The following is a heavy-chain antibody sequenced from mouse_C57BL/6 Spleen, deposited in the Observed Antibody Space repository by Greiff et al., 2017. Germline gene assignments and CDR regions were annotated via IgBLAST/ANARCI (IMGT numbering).Heavy chain of an antibody. CDR1: GYTFTSYW. CDR3: ANSYGSSYAMDY. CDR2: IDPSDSYP. Sequence: VQLQQPGAELVRPGTSVKLSCKASGYTFTSYWMHWVKQRPGQGLEWIGVIDPSDSYPNYNQKFKGKATLTVDTSSSTAYMQLSSLTSEDSAVYYCANSYGSSYAMDYWGQGTSVTVSS. V-gene: IGHV1-59*01. D-gene: IGHD1-1*01. J-gene: IGHJ4*01.